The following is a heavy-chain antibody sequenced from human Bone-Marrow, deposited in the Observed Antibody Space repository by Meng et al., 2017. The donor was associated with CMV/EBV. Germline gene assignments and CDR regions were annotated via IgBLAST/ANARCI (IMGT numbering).Heavy chain of an antibody. CDR1: GFTFSNYA. CDR2: ISYDGTNK. D-gene: IGHD3-3*01. CDR3: ARFGTIFGVVIYYFDY. Sequence: GGSLRLSCAASGFTFSNYAMHWVRQAPGKGLDWVAVISYDGTNKYYADSVKGRFTISRDNSKNTLYLQMNSLRAEETAVYYCARFGTIFGVVIYYFDYWGQGTLVTVSS. J-gene: IGHJ4*02. V-gene: IGHV3-30*04.